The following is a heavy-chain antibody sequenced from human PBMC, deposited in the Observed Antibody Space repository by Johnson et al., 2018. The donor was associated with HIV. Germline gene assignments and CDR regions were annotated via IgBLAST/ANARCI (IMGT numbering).Heavy chain of an antibody. D-gene: IGHD1-26*01. CDR2: IRYDGSNK. CDR1: VFMFSNYG. Sequence: QAQLVESGGGLVQPGGSLRLSCATSVFMFSNYGMHWVRQAPGKGLEWVAFIRYDGSNKYYADSVKGRFTISRDNSKNTLYLQMNSLRAEDTAVYYCAKVGIVGATTGAFDIWGQGTMVTVSS. J-gene: IGHJ3*02. CDR3: AKVGIVGATTGAFDI. V-gene: IGHV3-30*02.